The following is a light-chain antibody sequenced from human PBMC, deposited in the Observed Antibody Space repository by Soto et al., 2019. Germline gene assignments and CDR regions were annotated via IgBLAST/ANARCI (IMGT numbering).Light chain of an antibody. CDR2: GAS. Sequence: DIQMTQSPSSLSASVGDRVTITCRASQSISTNLSWYQKKPGKAPKLLISGASSLQSGVPSRFSGSGSGTDFSLTISSLQPEDFANYFCQQSYSTLYSVGQGTNLEIK. CDR1: QSISTN. V-gene: IGKV1-39*01. CDR3: QQSYSTLYS. J-gene: IGKJ2*03.